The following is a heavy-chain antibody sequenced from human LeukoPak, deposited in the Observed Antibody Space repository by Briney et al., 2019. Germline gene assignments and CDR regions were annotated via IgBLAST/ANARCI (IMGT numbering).Heavy chain of an antibody. J-gene: IGHJ4*02. CDR1: GFTFSSYN. CDR2: ITSSRTYI. V-gene: IGHV3-21*01. D-gene: IGHD3-10*01. Sequence: GGSLRLSCAASGFTFSSYNMNWFRQAPGKGLEWVSSITSSRTYIYYADSVKGRFTISRDNAKNAVYLQMNSLRAEDTAVYYCARGSKPIGYWGQGTLVTVSS. CDR3: ARGSKPIGY.